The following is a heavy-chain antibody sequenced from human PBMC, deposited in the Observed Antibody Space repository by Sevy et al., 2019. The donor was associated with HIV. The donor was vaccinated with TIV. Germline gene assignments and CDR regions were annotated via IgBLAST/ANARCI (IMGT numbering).Heavy chain of an antibody. CDR1: GFTFSNYG. Sequence: GGSLRLSCEASGFTFSNYGMHWVRQAPGKWLEWVALISYDASNKYYGDSINGRFTISRDNSKNTLYLQMNSLRGEDTAVYYCANDPVFGLLNHKGQDSFHIWGQGTMVTVSS. J-gene: IGHJ3*02. CDR3: ANDPVFGLLNHKGQDSFHI. CDR2: ISYDASNK. D-gene: IGHD3-3*01. V-gene: IGHV3-30*18.